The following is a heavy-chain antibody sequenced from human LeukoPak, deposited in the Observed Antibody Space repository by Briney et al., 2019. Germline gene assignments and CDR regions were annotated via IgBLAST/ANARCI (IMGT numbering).Heavy chain of an antibody. CDR3: AKRSMVREYYYDSSGYYYDY. J-gene: IGHJ4*02. Sequence: QAGGSLRLSCAASGFTFSSYGMHWVRQAPGKGLEWVAVISYDGSNKYYADSVKGRFTISRDNSKNTLYLQKNSLRAEDTAVYYCAKRSMVREYYYDSSGYYYDYWGQGTLVTVSS. D-gene: IGHD3-22*01. CDR1: GFTFSSYG. V-gene: IGHV3-30*18. CDR2: ISYDGSNK.